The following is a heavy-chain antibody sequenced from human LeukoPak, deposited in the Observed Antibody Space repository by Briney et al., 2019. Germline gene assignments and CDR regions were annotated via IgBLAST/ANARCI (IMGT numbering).Heavy chain of an antibody. D-gene: IGHD5-18*01. CDR1: GGSVSSGSYY. Sequence: KPSETLSLTCTVSGGSVSSGSYYWSWIRQPPGKGLEWIGYIYYSGSTNYNPSLKSRVTISVDTSKNQFSLKLSSVTAADTAVYYCARVKGYSYGYLSYWGQGTLVTVSS. J-gene: IGHJ4*02. V-gene: IGHV4-61*01. CDR2: IYYSGST. CDR3: ARVKGYSYGYLSY.